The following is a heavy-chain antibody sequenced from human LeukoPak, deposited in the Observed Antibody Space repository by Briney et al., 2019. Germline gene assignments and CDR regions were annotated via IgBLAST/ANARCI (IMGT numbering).Heavy chain of an antibody. CDR1: GGSISSYY. J-gene: IGHJ4*02. CDR2: IYYSGST. V-gene: IGHV4-59*01. Sequence: PSETLSLTCTVSGGSISSYYWSWIWQPRGKGLEWIGYIYYSGSTNYNPSLKSRVTISVDTSKNQFSLKLSSVTAADTAVYYCARFAYGSVDYWGQGTLVTVSS. D-gene: IGHD3-10*01. CDR3: ARFAYGSVDY.